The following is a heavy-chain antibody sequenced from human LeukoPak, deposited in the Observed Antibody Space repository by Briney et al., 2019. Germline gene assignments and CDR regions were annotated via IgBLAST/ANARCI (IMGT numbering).Heavy chain of an antibody. CDR2: IFHSRNS. V-gene: IGHV4-38-2*01. D-gene: IGHD4-17*01. CDR3: ARVTYVDDMLYQYFDY. CDR1: SYSISSGSY. J-gene: IGHJ4*02. Sequence: SETLSLTCAVSSYSISSGSYWGWIRQSPGKGLEWVGSIFHSRNSYCNPSLKSRLTMSVDTSKNQFSLKLTSVTAADTALYYCARVTYVDDMLYQYFDYWGQGILVTVSS.